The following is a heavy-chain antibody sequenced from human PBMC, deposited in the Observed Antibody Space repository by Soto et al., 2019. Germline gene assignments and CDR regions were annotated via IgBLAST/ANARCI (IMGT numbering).Heavy chain of an antibody. CDR3: TKDVTGDIGADF. CDR2: IKTSGDTT. Sequence: EVQLLESGGDLVQPGGSLRLSCAASGFAFSHCAMSWVRQAPGKGLEWVSTIKTSGDTTFYADPVKGRFTTSRDDSKNTLYLQMNSLRAEDTATYYCTKDVTGDIGADFWGQGTPVTVSS. J-gene: IGHJ4*02. D-gene: IGHD2-21*02. V-gene: IGHV3-23*05. CDR1: GFAFSHCA.